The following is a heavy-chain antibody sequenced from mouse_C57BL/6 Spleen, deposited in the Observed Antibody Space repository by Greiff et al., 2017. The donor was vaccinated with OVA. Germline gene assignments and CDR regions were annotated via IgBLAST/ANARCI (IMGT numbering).Heavy chain of an antibody. V-gene: IGHV5-17*01. J-gene: IGHJ4*01. CDR1: GFTFSDYG. CDR2: ISSGSSTI. Sequence: EVMLVESGGGLVKPGGSLKLSCAASGFTFSDYGMHWVRRAPEKGLEWVAYISSGSSTIYYADTVKGRFTISRDNAKNTLFLQMTSLRSEDTAMYYCARNYGSSYEGYYAMDYWGQGTSVTVSS. D-gene: IGHD1-1*01. CDR3: ARNYGSSYEGYYAMDY.